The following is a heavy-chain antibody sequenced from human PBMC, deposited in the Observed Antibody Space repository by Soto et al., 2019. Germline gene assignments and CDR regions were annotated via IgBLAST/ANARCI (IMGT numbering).Heavy chain of an antibody. Sequence: EVQLLESGGGLVQPGGSLRLSCAASGFTFSSYAMSWVRQAPGKGLEWVSAVSGSGGSTYYADSVKGRFTISRDNSKNTLYLQMNSLRAEDTAVYYCAKGDAVAGRFDYWGQGTLVTVSS. CDR1: GFTFSSYA. D-gene: IGHD6-19*01. CDR3: AKGDAVAGRFDY. J-gene: IGHJ4*02. V-gene: IGHV3-23*01. CDR2: VSGSGGST.